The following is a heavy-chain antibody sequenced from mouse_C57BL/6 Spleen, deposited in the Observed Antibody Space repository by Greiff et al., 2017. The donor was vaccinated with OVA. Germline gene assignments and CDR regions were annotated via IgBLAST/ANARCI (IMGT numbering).Heavy chain of an antibody. V-gene: IGHV1-22*01. J-gene: IGHJ1*03. D-gene: IGHD1-1*01. CDR2: INPNNGGT. CDR3: ARWYYGSSSYWYFDV. CDR1: GYTFTDYN. Sequence: EVQLQQSGPEPVKPGASVKMSCKASGYTFTDYNMHWVKQSHGKSLEWIGYINPNNGGTSYNQKFKGKATLTVNKSSSTAYMELRSLTSEDSAVYYCARWYYGSSSYWYFDVWGTGTTVTVSS.